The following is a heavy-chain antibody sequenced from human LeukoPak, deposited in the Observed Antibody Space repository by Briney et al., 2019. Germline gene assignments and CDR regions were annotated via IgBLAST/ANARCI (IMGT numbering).Heavy chain of an antibody. D-gene: IGHD3-22*01. Sequence: PPGGSLRLSCAGTGFTFRDYTMHWVRQAPGKGLVWLAVISYDGSKESYVDSVKGRFTISKDKSKNTLYLQMDNLRAEDTGVYFCARLPTFYYDSSGYHYDYWGQGTLVTVSS. J-gene: IGHJ4*02. CDR1: GFTFRDYT. CDR2: ISYDGSKE. CDR3: ARLPTFYYDSSGYHYDY. V-gene: IGHV3-30*04.